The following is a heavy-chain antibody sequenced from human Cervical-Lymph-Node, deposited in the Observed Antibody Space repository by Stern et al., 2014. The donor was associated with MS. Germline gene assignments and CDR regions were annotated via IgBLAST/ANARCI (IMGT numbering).Heavy chain of an antibody. J-gene: IGHJ2*01. CDR2: VYDWGSR. Sequence: QVQLQESGPGLVKPSQTLSLTCTVSGGSISGGDFYWSWIRQSAGEGLEWIGRVYDWGSRVYTPSLRSRVAISVDTPKNQFSLRLTSVTAADTAVYYCARDRLYDTVWYQWYFDLWGRGTLVTVSS. CDR1: GGSISGGDFY. D-gene: IGHD3-16*01. CDR3: ARDRLYDTVWYQWYFDL. V-gene: IGHV4-61*02.